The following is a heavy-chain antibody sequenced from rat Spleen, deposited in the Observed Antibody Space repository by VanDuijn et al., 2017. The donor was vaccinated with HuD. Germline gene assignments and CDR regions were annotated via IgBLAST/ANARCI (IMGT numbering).Heavy chain of an antibody. Sequence: EVQLVESGGGLVQPGRSLKLSCAASGFTFSNYDMAWFRQAPTKGLEWVASISTSGGSTYYRDSVKGRFTVSRDNAKSTLYLQMDSLRSEDTATYYCAPGWRPYWYFDFWGPGTMVTVSS. CDR1: GFTFSNYD. V-gene: IGHV5-25*01. CDR3: APGWRPYWYFDF. J-gene: IGHJ1*01. D-gene: IGHD1-11*01. CDR2: ISTSGGST.